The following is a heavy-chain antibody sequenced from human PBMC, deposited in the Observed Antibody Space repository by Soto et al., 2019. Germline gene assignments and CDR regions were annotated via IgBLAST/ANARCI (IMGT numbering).Heavy chain of an antibody. CDR1: GYTFTSYA. V-gene: IGHV1-3*01. CDR3: ARGQLVVVSWFDP. Sequence: QVQLVQSGAEVKKPGASVKVSCKASGYTFTSYAMHWVRQAPGQRLEWMGWINAGNGNTKYSQKFQGRVTITRDTSASTAYMELSSLRSEDTAVYYCARGQLVVVSWFDPWGQGTLVTVSS. J-gene: IGHJ5*02. CDR2: INAGNGNT. D-gene: IGHD6-6*01.